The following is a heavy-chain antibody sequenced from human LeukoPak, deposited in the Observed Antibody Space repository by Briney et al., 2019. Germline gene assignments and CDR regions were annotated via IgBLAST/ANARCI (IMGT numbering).Heavy chain of an antibody. V-gene: IGHV7-4-1*02. CDR3: ARDPARSSWYEYYYYGMDV. D-gene: IGHD6-13*01. CDR1: GYTFTSYA. Sequence: GASVKVSCKASGYTFTSYAMNWVRQAPGQGLEWMGWINTNTGNPTYAQGFTGRFVFSLDTSVSTAYLQISSLKAEDTAVYYCARDPARSSWYEYYYYGMDVWGQGTTVTVSS. J-gene: IGHJ6*02. CDR2: INTNTGNP.